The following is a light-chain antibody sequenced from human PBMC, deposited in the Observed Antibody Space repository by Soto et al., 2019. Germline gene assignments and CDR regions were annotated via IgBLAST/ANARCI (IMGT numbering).Light chain of an antibody. J-gene: IGKJ1*01. CDR1: HDISSY. CDR2: AAS. CDR3: KQLNRFPRT. V-gene: IGKV1-9*01. Sequence: DIQLTQSPSFLSASVGDRVIITCRASHDISSYLAWYQQRPGKVPRFLTHAASTLQSGVPSRFSAAGSGTTFTLTISSVQPEDIATYYCKQLNRFPRTFGQGTKV.